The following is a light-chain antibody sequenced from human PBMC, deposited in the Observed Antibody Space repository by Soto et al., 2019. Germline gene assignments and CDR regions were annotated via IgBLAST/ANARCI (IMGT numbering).Light chain of an antibody. V-gene: IGKV3-15*01. CDR2: AAS. CDR3: QQRSDWPPGFT. CDR1: ETISAD. J-gene: IGKJ3*01. Sequence: ISMTQSPPTLSVSPGGRVTLSCEASETISADLAWYHHRPGQAPRLLIYAASTRAPGVPARFSGSGSGTDFTLAIANLQPEDFAVYYCQQRSDWPPGFTFGPGTKVDVK.